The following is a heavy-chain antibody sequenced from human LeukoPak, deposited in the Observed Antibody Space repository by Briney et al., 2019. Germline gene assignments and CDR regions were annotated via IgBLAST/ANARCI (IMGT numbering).Heavy chain of an antibody. J-gene: IGHJ4*02. CDR1: DGSISSYY. CDR2: TYYSGST. CDR3: ARASESYDYVWGSYRPYYFDY. D-gene: IGHD3-16*02. Sequence: PSETLSLTCTVSDGSISSYYWSWIRQPPGKGLEWIGYTYYSGSTNYNPSLKSRVTISVDTSKNQFSLKLSSVTAADTAVYYCARASESYDYVWGSYRPYYFDYWGQGTLVTVSS. V-gene: IGHV4-59*01.